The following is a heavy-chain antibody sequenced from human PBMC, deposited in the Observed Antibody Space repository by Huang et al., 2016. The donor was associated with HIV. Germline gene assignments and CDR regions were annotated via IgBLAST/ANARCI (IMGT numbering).Heavy chain of an antibody. CDR2: MGGNSGDI. J-gene: IGHJ4*02. Sequence: VQLVESGGGLVQPGWSLRLSCAAYGFAFSQYAVHWVRQSPGKGLEWVSGMGGNSGDIAYAASVRGRFVISRDNAKKSLYLKMNGLRLEDTALYFCVIMDDYFDYWGQGVLVGVSS. CDR3: VIMDDYFDY. V-gene: IGHV3-9*01. CDR1: GFAFSQYA. D-gene: IGHD2-8*01.